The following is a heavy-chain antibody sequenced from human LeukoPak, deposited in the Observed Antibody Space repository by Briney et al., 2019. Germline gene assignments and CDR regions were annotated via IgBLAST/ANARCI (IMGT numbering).Heavy chain of an antibody. CDR3: ASSIRYYDFWSGYFGFDY. CDR1: GGSISSYY. D-gene: IGHD3-3*01. CDR2: IYYSGST. J-gene: IGHJ4*02. Sequence: LETLSLTCTVSGGSISSYYWSWIRQPPGKGLEWIGYIYYSGSTNYNPSLKSRVTISVDTSKNQFSLKLSSVTAADTAVYYCASSIRYYDFWSGYFGFDYWGQGTLVTVSS. V-gene: IGHV4-59*08.